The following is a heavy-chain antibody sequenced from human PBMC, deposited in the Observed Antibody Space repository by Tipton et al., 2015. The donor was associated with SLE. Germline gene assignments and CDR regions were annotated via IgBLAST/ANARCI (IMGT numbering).Heavy chain of an antibody. J-gene: IGHJ4*02. CDR3: ARQGCSGWYGGY. CDR2: IYYSGST. V-gene: IGHV4-39*01. CDR1: GGSISSSSYY. Sequence: LRLSCTVSGGSISSSSYYWGWIRQPPGKGLEWIGSIYYSGSTYYNPSLKSRVTISVDTSKNQFSLKLSSVTAADTVVYYCARQGCSGWYGGYWGQGTLVTVSS. D-gene: IGHD6-19*01.